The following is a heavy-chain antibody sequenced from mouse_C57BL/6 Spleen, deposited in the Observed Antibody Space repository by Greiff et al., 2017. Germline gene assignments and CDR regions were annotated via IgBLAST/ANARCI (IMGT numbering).Heavy chain of an antibody. J-gene: IGHJ1*03. CDR1: GFTFSSYA. CDR2: ISDGGSYT. V-gene: IGHV5-4*01. CDR3: ARDHYYGSSRGYFDV. Sequence: EVKLVESGGGLVKPGGSLKLSCAASGFTFSSYAMSWVRQTPEKRLEWVATISDGGSYTYYPDNVKGRFTISRDNAKNNLYLQMSHLKSEDTAMYYCARDHYYGSSRGYFDVWGTGTTVTVSS. D-gene: IGHD1-1*01.